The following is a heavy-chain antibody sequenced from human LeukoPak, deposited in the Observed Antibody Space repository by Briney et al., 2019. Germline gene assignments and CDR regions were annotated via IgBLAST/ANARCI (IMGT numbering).Heavy chain of an antibody. CDR1: GFTFRTYG. Sequence: GGSLRLSCAASGFTFRTYGMHWVRQAPGKGLEWVAVIWYDGSDKYHADSVKGRFTISRDNSKNMLYLQMNSLRAEDTAVYYCTTWWELPKAYFDYWGQGTLVTVSS. V-gene: IGHV3-33*01. CDR3: TTWWELPKAYFDY. D-gene: IGHD1-26*01. CDR2: IWYDGSDK. J-gene: IGHJ4*02.